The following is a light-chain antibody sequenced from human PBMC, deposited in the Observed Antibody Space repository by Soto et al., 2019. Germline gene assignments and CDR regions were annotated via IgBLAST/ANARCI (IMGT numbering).Light chain of an antibody. CDR1: SSNIGSNT. J-gene: IGLJ2*01. CDR2: SNN. V-gene: IGLV1-44*01. Sequence: QSVLTQPPSASGTPGQRVTISCSGSSSNIGSNTVNWYQQLPGTAPKLLIYSNNQRPSGVPDRFSGSKSGTSASLAISGLQSEDEADYYCAAWDDSVNVQLIGGGTKLTVL. CDR3: AAWDDSVNVQL.